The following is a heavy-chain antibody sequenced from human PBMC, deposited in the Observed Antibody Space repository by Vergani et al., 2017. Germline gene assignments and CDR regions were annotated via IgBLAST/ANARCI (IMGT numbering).Heavy chain of an antibody. D-gene: IGHD5-12*01. CDR2: ISGSGGST. V-gene: IGHV3-23*01. J-gene: IGHJ6*04. CDR1: GFTFNHYA. CDR3: AKANPRNSGYDYLYYYPAMDV. Sequence: EVQLLESGGDLVQPGGSLRLSCAASGFTFNHYAMNWVRQAPGKGLEWVSGISGSGGSTYYAGSVKGRFTISRESSKNTLYLQMNSLSAGDTAVYYCAKANPRNSGYDYLYYYPAMDVWGKGTTVTVSS.